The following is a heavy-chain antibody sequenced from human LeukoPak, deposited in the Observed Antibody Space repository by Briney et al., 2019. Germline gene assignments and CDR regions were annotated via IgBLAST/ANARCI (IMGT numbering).Heavy chain of an antibody. J-gene: IGHJ4*02. CDR3: ARGRDYDY. V-gene: IGHV1-2*02. CDR1: GYTFTSYY. Sequence: GASVKVSCKASGYTFTSYYMHWVRQAPGQGLEWMGWINPNSGGTNYAQKFQGRVTMTSDTSISTAYMELTSLRSDDTAVYYCARGRDYDYWGQGTLVTVSS. CDR2: INPNSGGT.